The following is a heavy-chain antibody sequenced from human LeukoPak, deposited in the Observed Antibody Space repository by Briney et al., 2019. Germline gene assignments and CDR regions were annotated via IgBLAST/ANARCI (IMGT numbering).Heavy chain of an antibody. Sequence: PSETLSLTCSVSGASRSSYYWGWIRQSPGKGLEWLGYISDTGKTDYNPSLKSRGTLSLDTSKNQFSLRLTSVTAADTAVYYCVTGYYEPFDNWGQGTLVTVSS. J-gene: IGHJ4*02. CDR2: ISDTGKT. CDR1: GASRSSYY. V-gene: IGHV4-59*01. CDR3: VTGYYEPFDN. D-gene: IGHD3-3*01.